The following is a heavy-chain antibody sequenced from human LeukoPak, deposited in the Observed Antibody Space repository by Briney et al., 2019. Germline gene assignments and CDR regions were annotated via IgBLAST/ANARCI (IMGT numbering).Heavy chain of an antibody. CDR1: GFTFSDYY. CDR2: ISSSGSTI. D-gene: IGHD3-22*01. J-gene: IGHJ4*02. CDR3: ARTLSYYDSSGPTGY. V-gene: IGHV3-11*01. Sequence: PGGSLRLSCAASGFTFSDYYTSWIRQAPGKGLEWVSYISSSGSTIYYADSVKGRFTISRDNAKNSLYLQMNSLRAEDTAVYYCARTLSYYDSSGPTGYWGQGTLVTVSS.